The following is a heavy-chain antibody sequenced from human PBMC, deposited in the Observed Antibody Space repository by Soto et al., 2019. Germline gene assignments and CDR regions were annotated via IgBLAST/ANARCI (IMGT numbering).Heavy chain of an antibody. CDR2: IDPSDSYT. CDR3: ARHGGIAARRWYNWFDP. J-gene: IGHJ5*02. Sequence: PGESLKISCKGSGYSFTSYWISWVRQMPGKGLEWMGRIDPSDSYTNYSPSFQGHVTISADKSISTAYLQWSSLKASDTAMYYCARHGGIAARRWYNWFDPGGQGTLVTVS. CDR1: GYSFTSYW. V-gene: IGHV5-10-1*01. D-gene: IGHD6-6*01.